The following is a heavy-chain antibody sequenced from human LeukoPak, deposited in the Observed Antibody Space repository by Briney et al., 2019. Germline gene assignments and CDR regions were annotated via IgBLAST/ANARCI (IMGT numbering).Heavy chain of an antibody. Sequence: GGSLRLSCAASGFTFSSYAMSWVRQAPGKGLEWVSAISGSGGSTYYADSVKGRFTISRDNSKNTLYLQMNSLRAEDTAVYYCAKGAVKVPSGYYYLRPKFDPWGQGTLVTVSS. J-gene: IGHJ5*02. CDR1: GFTFSSYA. CDR2: ISGSGGST. CDR3: AKGAVKVPSGYYYLRPKFDP. D-gene: IGHD3-22*01. V-gene: IGHV3-23*01.